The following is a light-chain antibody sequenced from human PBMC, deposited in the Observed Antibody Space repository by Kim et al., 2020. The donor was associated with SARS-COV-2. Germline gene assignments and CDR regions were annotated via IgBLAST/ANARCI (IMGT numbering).Light chain of an antibody. Sequence: SPGERATLSCGASQSVSSNYLAWYQQRPDQAPRLLIYGASSRAAGIPDRFSGSGSWSDFTLTINTLEPEDFAVYYCQQYGGSPWTFGQGTKVDIK. CDR3: QQYGGSPWT. V-gene: IGKV3-20*01. CDR2: GAS. J-gene: IGKJ1*01. CDR1: QSVSSNY.